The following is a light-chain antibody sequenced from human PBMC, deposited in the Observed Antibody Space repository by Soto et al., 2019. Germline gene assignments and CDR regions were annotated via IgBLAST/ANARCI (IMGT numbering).Light chain of an antibody. CDR2: DNY. Sequence: SVLPQPPSVSAAPGQNVTISCSGTSSNIGNNYVSWYQHLPGTAPRILIYDNYKRPSGIPDRFSGFKSGTSAALGITGLQTGDEADYYCGTWDTSLRVFYVFGSGTKVTVL. CDR3: GTWDTSLRVFYV. CDR1: SSNIGNNY. J-gene: IGLJ1*01. V-gene: IGLV1-51*01.